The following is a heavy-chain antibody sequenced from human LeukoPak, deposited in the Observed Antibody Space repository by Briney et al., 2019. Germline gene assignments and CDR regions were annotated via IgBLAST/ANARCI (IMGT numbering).Heavy chain of an antibody. CDR1: GYTFTSYY. V-gene: IGHV1-46*01. CDR2: INPSGGST. Sequence: ASVKVSCKASGYTFTSYYMHWVRQASGQGLEWMGIINPSGGSTSYAQKFQGRVTMTRDTSTSTVYMELSSLRSEDTAVYYCAREQTIPYGMDVWGQGTTVTVSS. D-gene: IGHD5-24*01. CDR3: AREQTIPYGMDV. J-gene: IGHJ6*02.